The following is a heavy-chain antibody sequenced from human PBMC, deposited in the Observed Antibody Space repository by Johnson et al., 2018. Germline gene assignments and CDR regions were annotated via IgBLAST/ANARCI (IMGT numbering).Heavy chain of an antibody. CDR1: GFTFSSYA. CDR3: ARDQPRGEWLPAFDI. D-gene: IGHD3-3*01. Sequence: VQLVESGGGLVQPGGSLRLSCAASGFTFSSYAMHWVRPAPGKGLEYVSAISSNGGSTYYANSLKGRFTISRDNSKNTLYLQMGSLRAEDMAVYYCARDQPRGEWLPAFDIWGQGKMVTVSS. V-gene: IGHV3-64*01. CDR2: ISSNGGST. J-gene: IGHJ3*02.